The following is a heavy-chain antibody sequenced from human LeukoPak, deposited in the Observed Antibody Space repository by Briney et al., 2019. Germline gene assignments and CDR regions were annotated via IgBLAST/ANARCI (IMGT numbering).Heavy chain of an antibody. CDR2: IYYSGTT. D-gene: IGHD1-26*01. CDR1: GGSIRSYY. CDR3: ARSGPDSGKFWVFDY. V-gene: IGHV4-59*12. Sequence: PSEILSLTCTVSGGSIRSYYWSWIRQPPGKGLEWIGYIYYSGTTNYKTALKSGVAISVDTSKNQFSLKLSSVTASDTAVYYCARSGPDSGKFWVFDYWGQGTLVTVSS. J-gene: IGHJ4*02.